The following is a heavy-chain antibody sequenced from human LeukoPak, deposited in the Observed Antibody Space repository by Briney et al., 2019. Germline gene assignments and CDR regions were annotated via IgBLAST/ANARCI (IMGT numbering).Heavy chain of an antibody. CDR3: ARLGGYSYGSGGLDY. J-gene: IGHJ4*02. V-gene: IGHV5-10-1*01. CDR2: IDPSDSYT. CDR1: GYIFTSYW. Sequence: GESLKISCEGSGYIFTSYWISWVRPLPGKGLEWMGRIDPSDSYTNYSPSFQGHVTISADKSISTAYLQWSSLKASDTAMYYCARLGGYSYGSGGLDYWGQGTLVTVSS. D-gene: IGHD5-18*01.